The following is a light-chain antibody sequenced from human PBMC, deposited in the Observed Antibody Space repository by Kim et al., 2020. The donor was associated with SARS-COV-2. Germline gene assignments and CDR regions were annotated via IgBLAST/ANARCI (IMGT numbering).Light chain of an antibody. Sequence: SASVGDRVTITCRASQSIRTYLNWYQQKPGKAPKLLIYAASSLQSGVPSRFSGSGSGTDFTLTISSLQPEDFATYYCLQSYRLWTFGQGTKVDIK. CDR3: LQSYRLWT. J-gene: IGKJ1*01. CDR1: QSIRTY. CDR2: AAS. V-gene: IGKV1-39*01.